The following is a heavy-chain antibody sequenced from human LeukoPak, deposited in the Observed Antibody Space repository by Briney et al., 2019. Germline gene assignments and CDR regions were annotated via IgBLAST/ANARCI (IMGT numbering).Heavy chain of an antibody. CDR2: ISYDGSKK. Sequence: PGGSLRLSCAASGFTFSSYSIHWVRQAPGKGLEWVAVISYDGSKKYYADSVKGRFTISRDNAKNSLYLQMNSLRVEDTAVYYCARGFPWFGERWFDPWGQGTLVTVSS. CDR3: ARGFPWFGERWFDP. V-gene: IGHV3-30*03. D-gene: IGHD3-10*01. CDR1: GFTFSSYS. J-gene: IGHJ5*02.